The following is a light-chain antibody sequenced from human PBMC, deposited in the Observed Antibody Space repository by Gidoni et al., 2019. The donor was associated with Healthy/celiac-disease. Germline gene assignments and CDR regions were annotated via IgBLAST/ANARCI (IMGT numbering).Light chain of an antibody. CDR3: QQRSNWPPNT. J-gene: IGKJ5*01. CDR1: QSVSSY. V-gene: IGKV3-11*01. CDR2: DAS. Sequence: EIVLTQSPATLSFSPGERATLSCRASQSVSSYLAWYQQKPGQAPRLLIYDASNRATGIPARFSGSGSGTDFTLTISSLEPEDFAVYYCQQRSNWPPNTFGQXTRLEIK.